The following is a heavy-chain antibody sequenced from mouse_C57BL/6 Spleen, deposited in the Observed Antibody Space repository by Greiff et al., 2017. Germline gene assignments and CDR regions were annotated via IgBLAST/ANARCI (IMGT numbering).Heavy chain of an antibody. J-gene: IGHJ2*01. Sequence: QVQLKESGAELVRPGASVTLSCKASGYTFTDYEMHWVKQTPVHGLEWIGAIDPETGGTAYNQKFKGKAILTADKSSSTAYMELRSLTSEDSAVYYCTRGAYYSNDGGYFDYWGQGTTLTVSS. CDR2: IDPETGGT. CDR3: TRGAYYSNDGGYFDY. D-gene: IGHD2-5*01. CDR1: GYTFTDYE. V-gene: IGHV1-15*01.